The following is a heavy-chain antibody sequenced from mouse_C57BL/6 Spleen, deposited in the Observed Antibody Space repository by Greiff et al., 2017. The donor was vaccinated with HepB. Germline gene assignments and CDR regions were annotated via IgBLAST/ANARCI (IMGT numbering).Heavy chain of an antibody. Sequence: VQLQQSGAELVKAGASVKMSCKASGYTFTSYWMHWVKQRLGQGLEWFAETNPTNGRTYYNEKFKSKATLTVDKSSSTAYMLLSGPTFEDSAVYYCARIKKIVATYFDYWGQGTTHTGSS. D-gene: IGHD1-1*01. CDR3: ARIKKIVATYFDY. J-gene: IGHJ2*01. CDR1: GYTFTSYW. V-gene: IGHV1S81*02. CDR2: TNPTNGRT.